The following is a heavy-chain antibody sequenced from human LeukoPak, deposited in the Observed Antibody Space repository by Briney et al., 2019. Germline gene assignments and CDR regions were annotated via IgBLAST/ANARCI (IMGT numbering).Heavy chain of an antibody. CDR2: IIPIFDTA. J-gene: IGHJ4*02. V-gene: IGHV1-69*05. Sequence: VASVKVSCKASGGTFSSYAISWVRQAPGQGLEWMGGIIPIFDTANYAQKFQGRVTITTDESTSTAYMELSSLRSEDTAVYYCARPREPYDILTGYDYWGQGTLVTVSS. CDR3: ARPREPYDILTGYDY. CDR1: GGTFSSYA. D-gene: IGHD3-9*01.